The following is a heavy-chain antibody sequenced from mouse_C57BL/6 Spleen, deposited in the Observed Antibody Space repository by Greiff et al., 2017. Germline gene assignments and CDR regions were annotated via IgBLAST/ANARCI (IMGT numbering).Heavy chain of an antibody. CDR3: ARGAGDSSGYVDY. Sequence: QVQLKQPGAELVRPGSSVKLSCKASGYTFTSYWMHWVKQRPIQGLEWIGNIDPSDSETHYNQKFKDKATLTVDKSSSTAYMQLSSLTSEDSAVYYCARGAGDSSGYVDYWGQGTTLTVSS. CDR1: GYTFTSYW. J-gene: IGHJ2*01. D-gene: IGHD3-2*02. CDR2: IDPSDSET. V-gene: IGHV1-52*01.